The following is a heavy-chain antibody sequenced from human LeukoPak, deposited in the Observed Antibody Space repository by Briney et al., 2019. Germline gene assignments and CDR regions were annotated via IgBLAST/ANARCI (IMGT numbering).Heavy chain of an antibody. Sequence: GGSLRLSCAASGFTVSDYYMTWIRQAPGKGLEWLSYISSYGGTRYYADSVKGRFTISRDNAKNSLYLQMNSLRAEDTAVYYCARAMRYYDSSIDYWGQGTLVTVSS. CDR1: GFTVSDYY. J-gene: IGHJ4*02. CDR3: ARAMRYYDSSIDY. D-gene: IGHD3-22*01. V-gene: IGHV3-11*01. CDR2: ISSYGGTR.